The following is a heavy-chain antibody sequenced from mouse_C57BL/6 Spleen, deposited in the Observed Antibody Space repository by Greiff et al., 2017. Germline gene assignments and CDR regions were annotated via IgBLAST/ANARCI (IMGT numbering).Heavy chain of an antibody. CDR3: ARGATVVAKDFDY. V-gene: IGHV1-9*01. J-gene: IGHJ2*01. Sequence: VQLQQSGAELMKPGASVKLSCKATGYTFTGYWIEWVKQRPGHGLEWIGEILPGSGSTNYNEKFKGKATFPAATSSTTAYMQLSSLTTEDSAIYDCARGATVVAKDFDYWGQGTTLTVSS. D-gene: IGHD1-1*01. CDR1: GYTFTGYW. CDR2: ILPGSGST.